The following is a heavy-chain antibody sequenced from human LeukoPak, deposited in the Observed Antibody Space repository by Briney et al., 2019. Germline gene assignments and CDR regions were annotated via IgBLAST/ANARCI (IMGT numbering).Heavy chain of an antibody. J-gene: IGHJ4*02. D-gene: IGHD3-22*01. CDR2: IYYSGST. V-gene: IGHV4-59*11. Sequence: PSETLSLTCTVSGGSISSHYWSWIRQPPGKGLEWIGYIYYSGSTNYNPSLKSRVTISVDTSKNQFSLKLSSVTAADTAVYYCASPLDSSGYYLGYWGQGTLVTVSS. CDR3: ASPLDSSGYYLGY. CDR1: GGSISSHY.